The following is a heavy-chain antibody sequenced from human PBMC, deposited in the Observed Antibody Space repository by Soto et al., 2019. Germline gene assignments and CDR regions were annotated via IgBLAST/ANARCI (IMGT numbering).Heavy chain of an antibody. Sequence: GGSLRLSCAASGFTFSSHGMHWVRQAPGKGLEWVAVIWYDGSNKYYADSVKGRFTISRDNSKNTLYLQMNSLRAEDTAVYYCARGLIYDYVWGSYPPSGMDVWGQGTTVTVSS. CDR3: ARGLIYDYVWGSYPPSGMDV. J-gene: IGHJ6*02. V-gene: IGHV3-33*01. CDR1: GFTFSSHG. D-gene: IGHD3-16*02. CDR2: IWYDGSNK.